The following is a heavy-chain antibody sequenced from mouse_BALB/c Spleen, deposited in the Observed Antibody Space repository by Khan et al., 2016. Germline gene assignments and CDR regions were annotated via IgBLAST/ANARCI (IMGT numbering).Heavy chain of an antibody. V-gene: IGHV1-7*01. D-gene: IGHD1-1*01. Sequence: QVQLQQSGAELAKPGASVKMSCKASGYTFTSYWMHWVKQRPGQGLEWIGYINPSTGYTEYNQKFKDKATLTADISSSTAYMHLSSLTSEDSAVYYCASYYGSGSPMTDCAQETSVTSSS. J-gene: IGHJ4*01. CDR3: ASYYGSGSPMTD. CDR2: INPSTGYT. CDR1: GYTFTSYW.